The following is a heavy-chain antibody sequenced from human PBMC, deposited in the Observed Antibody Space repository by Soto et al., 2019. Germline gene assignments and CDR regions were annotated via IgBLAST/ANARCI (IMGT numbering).Heavy chain of an antibody. CDR1: GVSISTYY. J-gene: IGHJ5*02. CDR2: IYYSGST. V-gene: IGHV4-59*01. Sequence: SETLSLTCTVSGVSISTYYWSWIRHPPGKGLEWIGYIYYSGSTNYNPSLKSRVSISVDTSKNQFSLKLSSVTAADTAVYYCARGRMENWFEPWGQGTRVTVSS. CDR3: ARGRMENWFEP. D-gene: IGHD3-3*01.